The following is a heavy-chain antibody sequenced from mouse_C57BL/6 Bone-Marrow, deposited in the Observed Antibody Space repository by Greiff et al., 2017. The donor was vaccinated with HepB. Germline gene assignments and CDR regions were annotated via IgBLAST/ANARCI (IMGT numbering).Heavy chain of an antibody. D-gene: IGHD3-2*02. CDR2: INYDGSST. V-gene: IGHV5-16*01. CDR3: ARDHSSGYGYFDY. CDR1: GFTFSDYY. J-gene: IGHJ2*01. Sequence: EVQVVESEGGLVQPGSSMKLSCTASGFTFSDYYMAWVRQVPEKGLEWVANINYDGSSTYYLDSLKSRFIISRDNAKNILYLQMSSLKSEDTATYYCARDHSSGYGYFDYWGQGTTLTVSS.